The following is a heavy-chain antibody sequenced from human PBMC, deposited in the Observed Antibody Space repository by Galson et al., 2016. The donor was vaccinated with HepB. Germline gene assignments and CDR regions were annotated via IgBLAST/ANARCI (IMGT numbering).Heavy chain of an antibody. CDR2: IYYSGSN. D-gene: IGHD2-2*01. V-gene: IGHV4-31*03. Sequence: TLSLTCTVSGGSISSGGYYWNWIRQHPGKGLEWIGNIYYSGSNYSDPSLKSRVTISVDTSKNQFSLKLSSVTAADTAVYHCARDGTSRGSWYFDLWGRGTLVTVSS. CDR3: ARDGTSRGSWYFDL. J-gene: IGHJ2*01. CDR1: GGSISSGGYY.